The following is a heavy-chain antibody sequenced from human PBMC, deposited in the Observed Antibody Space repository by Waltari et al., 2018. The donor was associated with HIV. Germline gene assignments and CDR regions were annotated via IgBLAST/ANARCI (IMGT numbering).Heavy chain of an antibody. J-gene: IGHJ4*02. CDR1: GFTFSRHW. CDR2: LNTDGSHT. D-gene: IGHD3-10*01. V-gene: IGHV3-74*01. CDR3: VRGPNAWVGVDY. Sequence: EVQLVESGGGLVQRGGSLRRSCAASGFTFSRHWMHWVRQTPGKGLVWVARLNTDGSHTGYADSVRGRFTISRDNAKSTLYLQMNSLKVEDMAVYYCVRGPNAWVGVDYWGPGTLVTVSS.